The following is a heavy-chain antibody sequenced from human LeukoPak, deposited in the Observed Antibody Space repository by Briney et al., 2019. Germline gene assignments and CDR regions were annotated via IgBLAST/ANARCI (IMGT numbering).Heavy chain of an antibody. CDR3: AKDSRGGRYCSSTSCYDGFDP. Sequence: PGGSLRLSCAASGFTFTSYAMSWVRQAPGKGLEWVSGISGSGNRTHYADSVKGRFTISRDNSKNTLYLQMNSLRAEDTAVYYCAKDSRGGRYCSSTSCYDGFDPWGQGTLVTVSS. D-gene: IGHD2-2*01. CDR2: ISGSGNRT. CDR1: GFTFTSYA. J-gene: IGHJ5*02. V-gene: IGHV3-23*01.